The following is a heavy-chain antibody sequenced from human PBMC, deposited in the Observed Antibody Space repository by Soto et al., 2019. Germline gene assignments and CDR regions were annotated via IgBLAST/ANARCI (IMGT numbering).Heavy chain of an antibody. CDR1: GGTFGNLG. CDR2: TIPIFDTP. J-gene: IGHJ5*01. CDR3: ARDREDGSGTKYNWFDS. Sequence: QMQLVQSGAEVKKPGSSVKISCKASGGTFGNLGISWLRQAPGQGLEWMGGTIPIFDTPHYAEKFRDRVTITADATTTAYLELTSLTSADTATYYCARDREDGSGTKYNWFDSRGQGTLVTVSS. D-gene: IGHD3-10*01. V-gene: IGHV1-69*01.